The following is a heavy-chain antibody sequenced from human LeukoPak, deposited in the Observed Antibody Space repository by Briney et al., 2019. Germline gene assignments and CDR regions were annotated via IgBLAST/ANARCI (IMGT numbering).Heavy chain of an antibody. CDR3: ARDRGGGGRIAAAVGPGYFDY. D-gene: IGHD6-13*01. CDR2: INHSGST. CDR1: GGSFSGYY. Sequence: SETLSLTCAVYGGSFSGYYWSWIRQPPGKGLEWIGEINHSGSTNYNPSLKSRVTISVDTSKNQFSLKLSSVTAADTAVYYCARDRGGGGRIAAAVGPGYFDYWGQGTLVTVS. V-gene: IGHV4-34*01. J-gene: IGHJ4*02.